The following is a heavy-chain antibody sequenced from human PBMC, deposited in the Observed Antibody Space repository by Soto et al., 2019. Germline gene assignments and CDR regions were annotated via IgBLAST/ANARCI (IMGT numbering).Heavy chain of an antibody. CDR2: ISGYNSNT. CDR1: GYSFSNYG. J-gene: IGHJ4*02. CDR3: GRERQWEPVPY. Sequence: ASVKVSCKASGYSFSNYGVTWVRQAPGQGLEWMGWISGYNSNTNYAQKFEGRVRMTKDTTRSTAYLEVRSLRFDDTAVYYCGRERQWEPVPYWGQGTPVTVSS. D-gene: IGHD1-26*01. V-gene: IGHV1-18*01.